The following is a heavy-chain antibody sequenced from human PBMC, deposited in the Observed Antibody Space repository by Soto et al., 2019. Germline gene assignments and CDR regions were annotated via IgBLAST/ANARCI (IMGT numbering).Heavy chain of an antibody. D-gene: IGHD2-15*01. CDR2: INSDGSST. V-gene: IGHV3-74*01. Sequence: GGSLRLSCAASGFTFSSYWMHWVRQAPGKGLVWVSRINSDGSSTSYADSVKGRFTISRDNAKNTLYLQMNSLRAEDTAVYYCARDPPSYCSGGSCYSAYYYYGMDVRGQGTTVTVSS. CDR3: ARDPPSYCSGGSCYSAYYYYGMDV. J-gene: IGHJ6*02. CDR1: GFTFSSYW.